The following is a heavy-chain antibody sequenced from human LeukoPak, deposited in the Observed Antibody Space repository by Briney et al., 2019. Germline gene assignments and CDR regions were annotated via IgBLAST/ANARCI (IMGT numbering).Heavy chain of an antibody. CDR2: IRYDGSNK. CDR1: GFTFSSYG. Sequence: PGGSLRLSCAASGFTFSSYGMHWVRQAPGKGLESVAFIRYDGSNKYYAESVKGRFTISRDNSKNTLFLQMNSLRGEDTAVYYCAGSGNYNYYYYMDVWGKGTTVTISS. CDR3: AGSGNYNYYYYMDV. D-gene: IGHD1-26*01. V-gene: IGHV3-30*02. J-gene: IGHJ6*03.